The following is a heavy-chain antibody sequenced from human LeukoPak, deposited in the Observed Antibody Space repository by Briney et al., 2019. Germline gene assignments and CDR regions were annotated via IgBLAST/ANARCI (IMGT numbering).Heavy chain of an antibody. CDR1: GGSFSGYY. J-gene: IGHJ5*02. V-gene: IGHV4-34*01. Sequence: SETLSLTCAVYGGSFSGYYWSWIRQPPGKGLEWIGEINHSGSTNYNPSLKSRVTISVDTSKNQFSLKLSSVTAADTAVYYCARGVFYNWNYRPRYDPWGQGTLVTVSS. CDR2: INHSGST. CDR3: ARGVFYNWNYRPRYDP. D-gene: IGHD1-7*01.